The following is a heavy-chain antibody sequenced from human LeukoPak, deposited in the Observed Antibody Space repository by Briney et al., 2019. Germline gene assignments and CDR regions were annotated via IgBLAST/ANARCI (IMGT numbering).Heavy chain of an antibody. CDR2: IYAGGST. CDR3: ATGGRSGVAFES. CDR1: GAIDSSNY. Sequence: GGSLRLSCTASGAIDSSNYMSWARQAPGKGLEWVSLIYAGGSTFYADSVMGRSTISRDKSNNTLYLLMNSLRAEGTAVYYCATGGRSGVAFESWGQGTLVTVSS. D-gene: IGHD2-15*01. J-gene: IGHJ4*02. V-gene: IGHV3-53*01.